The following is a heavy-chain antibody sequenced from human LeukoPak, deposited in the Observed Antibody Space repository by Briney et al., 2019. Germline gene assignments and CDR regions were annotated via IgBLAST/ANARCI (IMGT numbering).Heavy chain of an antibody. CDR2: INGSGGST. Sequence: GGSLRLSCAASGFTFSSYAMSWVRQAPGKGLEWVSDINGSGGSTYYADSVKGRFTISRDNSKNTLYLQMNSLRAEDTAVYYCAKFALRYCSGGSCHPFDYWGQGTLVTVSS. V-gene: IGHV3-23*01. D-gene: IGHD2-15*01. CDR3: AKFALRYCSGGSCHPFDY. CDR1: GFTFSSYA. J-gene: IGHJ4*02.